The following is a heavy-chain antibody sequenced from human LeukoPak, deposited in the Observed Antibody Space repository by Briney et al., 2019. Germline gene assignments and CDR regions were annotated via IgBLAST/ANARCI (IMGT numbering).Heavy chain of an antibody. D-gene: IGHD6-13*01. CDR1: GFTFSSYA. J-gene: IGHJ2*01. CDR2: INGNGGTI. CDR3: SKGGRGEAAAGTNWYFDL. V-gene: IGHV3-23*01. Sequence: GGSLRLSCAASGFTFSSYAMSWVRQAPGKRLEWVSSINGNGGTIWYADAVKGRFTISRDNSKNTVCLQMNSLGDDDTAKYYCSKGGRGEAAAGTNWYFDLWGRGALVTVSS.